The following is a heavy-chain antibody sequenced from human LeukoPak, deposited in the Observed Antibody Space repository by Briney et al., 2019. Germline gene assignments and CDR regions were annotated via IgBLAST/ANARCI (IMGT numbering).Heavy chain of an antibody. D-gene: IGHD1-1*01. Sequence: PSQTLSLTCAISGDSVSSNSAAWNWIRQSPSRGLEWLGRTYYRSKWYNDYAVSVKSRVVINPDTSKNQFSLQLSSVTPEDTAVYYCTRDGIRVLDYWGQGILVTVSS. CDR3: TRDGIRVLDY. CDR1: GDSVSSNSAA. CDR2: TYYRSKWYN. J-gene: IGHJ4*02. V-gene: IGHV6-1*01.